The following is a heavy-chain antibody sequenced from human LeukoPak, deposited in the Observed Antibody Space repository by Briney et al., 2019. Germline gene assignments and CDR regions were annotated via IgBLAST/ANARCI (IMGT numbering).Heavy chain of an antibody. D-gene: IGHD6-19*01. V-gene: IGHV1-2*02. Sequence: ASVKVSCKASGYTFTGYYMHWVRQAPGQGPEWMGWINPNSGGTNYAQKFQGRVTMTRDTSLSTVYMELSRLRSDNTAVYYCATQATTGWLFSWGQGTLVTVSS. J-gene: IGHJ5*02. CDR1: GYTFTGYY. CDR2: INPNSGGT. CDR3: ATQATTGWLFS.